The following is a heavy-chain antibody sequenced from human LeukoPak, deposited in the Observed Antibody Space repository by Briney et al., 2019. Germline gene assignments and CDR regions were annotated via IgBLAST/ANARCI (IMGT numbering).Heavy chain of an antibody. V-gene: IGHV3-21*01. Sequence: GGSLRLSCAASGFTFSSYSMNWVRQAPGKGLEWVSSISSSSSYIYYADSVKGRFTISRDNAKNSLCLQMNSLRAEDTAVYYCARDPLRNYYDSSGYHDYWGQGTLVTVSS. CDR1: GFTFSSYS. CDR2: ISSSSSYI. D-gene: IGHD3-22*01. CDR3: ARDPLRNYYDSSGYHDY. J-gene: IGHJ4*02.